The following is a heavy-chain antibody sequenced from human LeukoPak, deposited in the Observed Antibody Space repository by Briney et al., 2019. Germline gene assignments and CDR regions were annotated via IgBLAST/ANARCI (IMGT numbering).Heavy chain of an antibody. CDR1: GGSISSYY. CDR3: ARDPGGYYYMDV. J-gene: IGHJ6*03. CDR2: INYSGST. Sequence: PSETLSLTCTVSGGSISSYYWSWIRQPPGKGLEWIGYINYSGSTNYNPSLKSRVTISVDTSKNQFSLKLSSVTAADTAVYYCARDPGGYYYMDVWGKGTTVTVSS. D-gene: IGHD3-16*01. V-gene: IGHV4-59*01.